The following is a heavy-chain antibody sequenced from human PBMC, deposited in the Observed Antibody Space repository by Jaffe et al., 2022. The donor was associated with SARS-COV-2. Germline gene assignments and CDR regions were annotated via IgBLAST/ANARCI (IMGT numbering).Heavy chain of an antibody. J-gene: IGHJ5*02. CDR1: GGTFSSYT. D-gene: IGHD3-22*01. Sequence: QVQLVQSGAEVKKPGSSVKVSCKASGGTFSSYTISWVRQAPGQGLEWMGRIIPILGIANYAQKFQGRVTITADKSTSTAYMELSSLRSEDTAVYYCARVTATNSSGYYGWFDPWGQGTLVTVSS. CDR2: IIPILGIA. V-gene: IGHV1-69*02. CDR3: ARVTATNSSGYYGWFDP.